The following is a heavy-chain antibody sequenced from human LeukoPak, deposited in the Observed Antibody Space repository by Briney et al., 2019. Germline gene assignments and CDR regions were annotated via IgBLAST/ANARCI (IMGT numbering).Heavy chain of an antibody. CDR2: MNPNSGNT. Sequence: ASVKVSCKASGYTFTSYDINWVRQATGQGLEWMGWMNPNSGNTNYAQKLQGRVTMTTDTSTSTAYMELRSLRSDDTAVYYCARVPFSGLTGEDWYFDLWGRGTLVTVSS. J-gene: IGHJ2*01. D-gene: IGHD7-27*01. V-gene: IGHV1-18*01. CDR3: ARVPFSGLTGEDWYFDL. CDR1: GYTFTSYD.